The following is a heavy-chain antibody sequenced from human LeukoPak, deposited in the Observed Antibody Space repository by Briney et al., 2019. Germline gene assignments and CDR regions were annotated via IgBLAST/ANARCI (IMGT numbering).Heavy chain of an antibody. CDR2: ISGGAGGA. D-gene: IGHD3-10*01. J-gene: IGHJ4*02. Sequence: GGSLRLSCAASGFSFSSSDMNWVRQAPGKGLEWVSSISGGAGGAAYADSVKGRFTMSRDNSKNTLYLQMNSLRAEDTAVYYCAKDGGYGSGSYYPDYWGQGTLVTVSS. V-gene: IGHV3-23*01. CDR1: GFSFSSSD. CDR3: AKDGGYGSGSYYPDY.